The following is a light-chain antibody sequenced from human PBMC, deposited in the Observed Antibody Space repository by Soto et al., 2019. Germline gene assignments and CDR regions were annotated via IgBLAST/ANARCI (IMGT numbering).Light chain of an antibody. CDR3: SSYTSSSTLDV. V-gene: IGLV2-14*01. J-gene: IGLJ1*01. Sequence: QSALTQPASVSGSPGQSITISCTGTSSDVGGYNYVSWYQQHPDKAPKIIIYEVTNRPSGISNRFSGSKSGNTASLTISGLQAEDEADYYCSSYTSSSTLDVFGTGTKLTVL. CDR1: SSDVGGYNY. CDR2: EVT.